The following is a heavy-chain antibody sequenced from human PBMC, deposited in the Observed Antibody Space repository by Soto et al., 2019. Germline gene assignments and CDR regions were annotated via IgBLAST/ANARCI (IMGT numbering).Heavy chain of an antibody. D-gene: IGHD5-18*01. J-gene: IGHJ4*02. Sequence: QVQLVQSGAEVKKPGSSVKVSCKASGGTFSSYAISWVRQAPGQGLEWMGGIIPIFGTANYAQKFQGRVTITADESTSTDYMELSSLRSEDTAVYYCARGREYSYGYPSPYYFDYWGQGTLVTVSS. CDR1: GGTFSSYA. CDR3: ARGREYSYGYPSPYYFDY. CDR2: IIPIFGTA. V-gene: IGHV1-69*01.